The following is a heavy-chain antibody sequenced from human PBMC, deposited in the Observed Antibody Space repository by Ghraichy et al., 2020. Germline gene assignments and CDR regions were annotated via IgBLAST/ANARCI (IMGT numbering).Heavy chain of an antibody. Sequence: SETLSLTCTVSGGSISSYYWSWIRQPPGKGLEWIGYIYYSRSTNYNPSLKSRVTISVDTSKNQFSLKLSSVTAADTAVYYCARLYDEGDYWGQGTLVTVSS. D-gene: IGHD3-22*01. CDR1: GGSISSYY. V-gene: IGHV4-59*01. CDR3: ARLYDEGDY. J-gene: IGHJ4*02. CDR2: IYYSRST.